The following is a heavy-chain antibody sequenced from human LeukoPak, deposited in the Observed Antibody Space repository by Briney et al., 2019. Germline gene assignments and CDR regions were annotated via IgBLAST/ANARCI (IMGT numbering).Heavy chain of an antibody. Sequence: SETLSLTRTVSGGSMNNYYWNWIRQPAGKGLEWIGHIYGSGSTNYNPSLKSRVTMSIDTSKNQFFLKLSSVTAADTAVYYCARRTDYWGQGTLVTVSS. J-gene: IGHJ4*02. V-gene: IGHV4-4*07. D-gene: IGHD1-14*01. CDR3: ARRTDY. CDR2: IYGSGST. CDR1: GGSMNNYY.